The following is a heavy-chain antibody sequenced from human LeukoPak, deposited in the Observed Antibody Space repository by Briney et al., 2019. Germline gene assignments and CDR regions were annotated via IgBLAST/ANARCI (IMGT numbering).Heavy chain of an antibody. J-gene: IGHJ4*02. Sequence: PGGSLRLSCAASGFTVSSNYMSWVRQAPAKGLERDSVIHSCGSTYYTDYAKGRFTISRDNSKNTLYLQMNSLRAEDTAVYYCASVYYDSSGYYDYWGQGTLVTVSS. CDR2: IHSCGST. CDR3: ASVYYDSSGYYDY. CDR1: GFTVSSNY. V-gene: IGHV3-53*01. D-gene: IGHD3-22*01.